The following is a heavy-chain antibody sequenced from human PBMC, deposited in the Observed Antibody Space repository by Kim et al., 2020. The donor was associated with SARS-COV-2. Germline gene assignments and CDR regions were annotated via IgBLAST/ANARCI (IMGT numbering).Heavy chain of an antibody. J-gene: IGHJ4*02. CDR3: TTLISAAGRGD. CDR2: IKSKTDGEAT. D-gene: IGHD6-13*01. CDR1: GFPFSNVW. V-gene: IGHV3-15*01. Sequence: GGSLRLSCAASGFPFSNVWMSWLRQAPGRGLEWVGRIKSKTDGEATDYATPVKGRFTMSRDDSKNTLHLQMNSLETEDTGVYYCTTLISAAGRGDWGQGT.